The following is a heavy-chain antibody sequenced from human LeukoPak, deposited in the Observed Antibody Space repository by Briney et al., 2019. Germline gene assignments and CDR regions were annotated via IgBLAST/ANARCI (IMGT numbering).Heavy chain of an antibody. D-gene: IGHD3-10*01. J-gene: IGHJ4*02. Sequence: GSLRLSCAASGFTVDTVYMSWVRQAPGKGLEWVSIIYSTGNTYNSDSVKGRFTISRDNSRNTLYLQMNSLRGEDTAVYYCARGVLRGVYDYWGQGTLVTVSS. CDR2: IYSTGNT. V-gene: IGHV3-66*01. CDR3: ARGVLRGVYDY. CDR1: GFTVDTVY.